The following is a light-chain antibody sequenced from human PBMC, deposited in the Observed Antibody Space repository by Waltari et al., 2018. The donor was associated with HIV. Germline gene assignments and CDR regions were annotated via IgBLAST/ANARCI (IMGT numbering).Light chain of an antibody. Sequence: QSALTQPASVSGSLGQSITISCTGTNSDVGTYKYVSWYQQHPGKAPKLIIYDVSNRPSGISNRFSCPKSGNTASLTISGLQAEDEADYYCSSYTTSTAYVFGTGTQVTVL. V-gene: IGLV2-14*03. CDR3: SSYTTSTAYV. J-gene: IGLJ1*01. CDR2: DVS. CDR1: NSDVGTYKY.